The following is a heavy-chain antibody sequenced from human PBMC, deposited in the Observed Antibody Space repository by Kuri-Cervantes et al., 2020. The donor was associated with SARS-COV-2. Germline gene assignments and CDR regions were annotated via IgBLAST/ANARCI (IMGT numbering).Heavy chain of an antibody. D-gene: IGHD6-6*01. CDR1: GFTFSSYG. CDR2: IWYDGSNK. V-gene: IGHV3-30*19. CDR3: ASEYSSSLFGSDYYYYGMDV. Sequence: GESLKISCAASGFTFSSYGMHWVRQAPGKGLEWVAVIWYDGSNKYYADSVKGRFTISRDNSKNTLYLQMNSLRAEDTAVYYCASEYSSSLFGSDYYYYGMDVWGQGTTVTVSS. J-gene: IGHJ6*02.